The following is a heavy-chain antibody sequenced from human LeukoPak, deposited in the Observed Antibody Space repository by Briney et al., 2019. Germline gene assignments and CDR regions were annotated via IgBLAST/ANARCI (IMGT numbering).Heavy chain of an antibody. CDR1: GASISPYH. V-gene: IGHV4-59*01. CDR2: IQNSGST. CDR3: ARALSGSYYRTWYFDL. Sequence: PSETLSLTCSVSGASISPYHWSWIRQPAGKGLEWVGDIQNSGSTHYNPSLKSRVTISVDTSKSQFSLKLTSVTAADTAVYFCARALSGSYYRTWYFDLWARGTLVTVSA. D-gene: IGHD1-26*01. J-gene: IGHJ2*01.